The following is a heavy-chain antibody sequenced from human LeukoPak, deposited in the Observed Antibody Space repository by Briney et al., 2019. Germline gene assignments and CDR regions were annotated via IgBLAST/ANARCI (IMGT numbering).Heavy chain of an antibody. CDR2: LSGSGGST. Sequence: GGSLRLSCAASGFTFSYYAMSWVRQSPGRGLEWVSALSGSGGSTYYADSVKGRFTISRDNSKNTLYLQMNSLRAEDTAVYYCASMYFSQYLQHWGQGTLVTVSS. V-gene: IGHV3-23*01. CDR3: ASMYFSQYLQH. CDR1: GFTFSYYA. J-gene: IGHJ1*01. D-gene: IGHD2-8*01.